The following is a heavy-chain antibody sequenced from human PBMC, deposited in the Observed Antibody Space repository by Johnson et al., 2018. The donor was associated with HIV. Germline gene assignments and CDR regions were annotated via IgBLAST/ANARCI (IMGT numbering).Heavy chain of an antibody. CDR3: AKDEEGYCSGGSCYANAFDI. V-gene: IGHV3-66*01. D-gene: IGHD2-15*01. CDR2: IYSGGST. J-gene: IGHJ3*02. Sequence: VQLVESGGGLVKPGGSLRLSCAASGFTFSDYYMSWIRQAPGKGLEWVSVIYSGGSTYYADSVKGRFTISRDNSKNTLYLQMNSLRAEDTAVYYCAKDEEGYCSGGSCYANAFDIWGQGTMVTVSS. CDR1: GFTFSDYY.